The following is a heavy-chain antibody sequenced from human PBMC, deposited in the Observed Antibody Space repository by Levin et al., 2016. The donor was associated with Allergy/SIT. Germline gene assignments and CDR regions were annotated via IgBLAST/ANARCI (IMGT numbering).Heavy chain of an antibody. Sequence: WIRQPPGKGLEWVSAISGSGGSTYYADSVKGRFTISRDNSKNTLYLQMNSLRAEDTAVYYCAKEDYRRSYRMAPDAFDIWGQGTMVTVSS. J-gene: IGHJ3*02. CDR2: ISGSGGST. V-gene: IGHV3-23*01. D-gene: IGHD3-16*02. CDR3: AKEDYRRSYRMAPDAFDI.